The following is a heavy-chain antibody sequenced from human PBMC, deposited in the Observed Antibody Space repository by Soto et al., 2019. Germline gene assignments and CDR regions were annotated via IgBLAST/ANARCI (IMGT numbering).Heavy chain of an antibody. Sequence: SETLSLTCTVSGGSISSSSYYWGWIRQPPGKGLEWIGSIYYSGSTYYNPSLKSRVTISVDTSKNQFSLKLSSVTAADTAVYYCARQHIAAAGRSDFDYWGQGTLVTVS. CDR1: GGSISSSSYY. D-gene: IGHD6-13*01. CDR2: IYYSGST. J-gene: IGHJ4*02. CDR3: ARQHIAAAGRSDFDY. V-gene: IGHV4-39*01.